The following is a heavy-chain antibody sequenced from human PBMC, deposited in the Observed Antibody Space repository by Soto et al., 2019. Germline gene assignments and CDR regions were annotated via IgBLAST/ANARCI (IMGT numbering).Heavy chain of an antibody. D-gene: IGHD3-3*01. Sequence: QVQLVQSGAEVKKPGSSVKVSCKASGGTFSSYAISWVRQAPGQGLEWMGGIIPIFGTANYAQKFQGRVTITADESTITAYMELSRLRSEDTAVYYCARDHGGSIFGVGTPNPSYYYCMDVWGQGTTVTVSS. CDR2: IIPIFGTA. V-gene: IGHV1-69*01. CDR1: GGTFSSYA. J-gene: IGHJ6*02. CDR3: ARDHGGSIFGVGTPNPSYYYCMDV.